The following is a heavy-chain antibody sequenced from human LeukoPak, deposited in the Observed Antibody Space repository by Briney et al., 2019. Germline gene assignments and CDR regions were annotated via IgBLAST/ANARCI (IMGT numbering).Heavy chain of an antibody. CDR3: ASTGYDILTGLFDY. D-gene: IGHD3-9*01. V-gene: IGHV4-59*12. Sequence: SETLSLTCTVSGGSISSYYWSWIWQPPGKGLEWIGYIYYSGSTNYNPSLKSRVTISVDTSKNQFSLKLSSVTAADTAVYYCASTGYDILTGLFDYWGQGTLVTVSS. J-gene: IGHJ4*02. CDR2: IYYSGST. CDR1: GGSISSYY.